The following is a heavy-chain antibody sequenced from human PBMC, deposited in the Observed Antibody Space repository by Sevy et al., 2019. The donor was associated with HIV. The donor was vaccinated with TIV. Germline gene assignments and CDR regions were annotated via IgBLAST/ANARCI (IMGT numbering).Heavy chain of an antibody. Sequence: GESLKISCAASGFTFSSYAMHWVRQAPGKGLEWVAVISYDGSNKYYADSVKGRFTISRDNSKNTLYLQMNSLRAEDTAVYYCVRDEAYYDFWSGYGSAGSLDYWGQGTLVTVSS. D-gene: IGHD3-3*01. CDR1: GFTFSSYA. CDR2: ISYDGSNK. J-gene: IGHJ4*02. V-gene: IGHV3-30-3*01. CDR3: VRDEAYYDFWSGYGSAGSLDY.